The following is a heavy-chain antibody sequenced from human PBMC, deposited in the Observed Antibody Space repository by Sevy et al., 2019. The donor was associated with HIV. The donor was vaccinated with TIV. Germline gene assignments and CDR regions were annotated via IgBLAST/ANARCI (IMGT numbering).Heavy chain of an antibody. J-gene: IGHJ4*02. CDR2: IYYSGST. Sequence: ETLSLTCTVSGGSITSYYWSWIRQPPGKGLEWIGSIYYSGSTNYNPSLKSRVTISVDTSKNQFSLKLSSVTAADTAVYYCARSPSYGSGSYSFHPVDYWGQGTLVTVSS. V-gene: IGHV4-59*01. D-gene: IGHD3-10*01. CDR1: GGSITSYY. CDR3: ARSPSYGSGSYSFHPVDY.